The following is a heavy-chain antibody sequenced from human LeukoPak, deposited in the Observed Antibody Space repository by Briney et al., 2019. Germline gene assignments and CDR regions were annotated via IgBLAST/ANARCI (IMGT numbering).Heavy chain of an antibody. CDR2: ISGDGGRT. J-gene: IGHJ4*02. Sequence: QTGGSLRLSCAASGFTFSSYAMSGVRQAPGRGRDWVSSISGDGGRTFYADPVRGRFAISRDNSKNTLYLQMNSLRAEDTAVYYCAKDLLEWLLYSYFDYWGQGTLVTVSS. D-gene: IGHD3-3*01. V-gene: IGHV3-23*01. CDR3: AKDLLEWLLYSYFDY. CDR1: GFTFSSYA.